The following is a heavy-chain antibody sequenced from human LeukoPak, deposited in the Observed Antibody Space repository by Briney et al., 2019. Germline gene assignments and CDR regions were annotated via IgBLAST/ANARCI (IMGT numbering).Heavy chain of an antibody. CDR1: GGSISSYY. J-gene: IGHJ6*03. CDR2: IYYSGSA. CDR3: ARENAYNFYMDV. Sequence: SETLSLTCTVSGGSISSYYWSWIRQPPGKGLEWIGYIYYSGSANYNPSLKSRVSISVDTSKNQFSLNLSSVAAADTALYYCARENAYNFYMDVWGKGTTVTVSS. V-gene: IGHV4-59*12.